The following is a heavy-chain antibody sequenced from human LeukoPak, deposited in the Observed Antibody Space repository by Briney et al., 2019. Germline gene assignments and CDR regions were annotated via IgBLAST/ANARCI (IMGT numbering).Heavy chain of an antibody. Sequence: GGSLRLSCAASGFTFSSYGMHWVRQAPGKGLEWVTFIRYDGSNKYYADSVKGRFTISRDNSKNTLYLQMNSLRAEDTAVYYCAKDYYCSGGSCYFTSPMNFDYWGQGTLVTVSS. CDR2: IRYDGSNK. D-gene: IGHD2-15*01. J-gene: IGHJ4*02. CDR1: GFTFSSYG. CDR3: AKDYYCSGGSCYFTSPMNFDY. V-gene: IGHV3-30*02.